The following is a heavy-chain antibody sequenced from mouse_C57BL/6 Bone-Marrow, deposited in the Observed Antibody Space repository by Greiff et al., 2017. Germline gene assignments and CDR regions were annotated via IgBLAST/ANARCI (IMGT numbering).Heavy chain of an antibody. CDR3: ASYYDAMDY. CDR2: IWSGGST. Sequence: QVLLQQSGPGLVQPSQSLSITCTVSGFSLTSYGVHWVRQSPGKGLEWLGVIWSGGSTDYNAAVISRLSISKDNSKSQVFFKMNSLQADDTAIYYCASYYDAMDYWGQGTSVTVSS. J-gene: IGHJ4*01. V-gene: IGHV2-2*01. CDR1: GFSLTSYG.